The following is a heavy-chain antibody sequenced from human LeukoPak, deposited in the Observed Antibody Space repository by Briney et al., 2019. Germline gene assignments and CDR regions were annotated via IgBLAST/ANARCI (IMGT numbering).Heavy chain of an antibody. J-gene: IGHJ2*01. CDR3: ARGSAALVRGNYWYFDL. CDR2: IYYSGST. Sequence: SETPSLTCTVSGGSISSYYWSWIRQPPGKGLEWIGYIYYSGSTNYNPSLKSRVTISVDTSTNQFSLKLSSVTAADTAEYYCARGSAALVRGNYWYFDLWGRGTLVTVSS. CDR1: GGSISSYY. V-gene: IGHV4-59*12. D-gene: IGHD5-18*01.